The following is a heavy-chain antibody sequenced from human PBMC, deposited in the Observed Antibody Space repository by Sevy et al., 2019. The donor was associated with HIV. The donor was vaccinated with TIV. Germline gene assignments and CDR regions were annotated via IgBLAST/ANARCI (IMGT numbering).Heavy chain of an antibody. V-gene: IGHV3-74*01. Sequence: GGSLRLSCAASGFTFSSYCMHWVRQAPGKGLVWVSRINSDGSSTSYADSVKGRFTISRDNAKNTLYLQMNSLRAEDTAVYYCAIEAGGGREEYYYYYYYMDVWGKGTTVTVSS. D-gene: IGHD3-10*01. CDR3: AIEAGGGREEYYYYYYYMDV. CDR2: INSDGSST. CDR1: GFTFSSYC. J-gene: IGHJ6*03.